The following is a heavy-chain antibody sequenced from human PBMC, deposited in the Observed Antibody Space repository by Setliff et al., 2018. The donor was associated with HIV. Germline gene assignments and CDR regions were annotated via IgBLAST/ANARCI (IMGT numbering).Heavy chain of an antibody. Sequence: ASVKVSCKASGYTFAGYGIHWVRQAPGQGLEWVGWINIYTGGTNYAQKFQGRVTITTDTSADTAYMELSSLRFEDTAVYYCARDGGPGSGGGDYSYYYSMDVWGKGTTVTVSS. CDR3: ARDGGPGSGGGDYSYYYSMDV. CDR1: GYTFAGYG. CDR2: INIYTGGT. V-gene: IGHV1-18*01. D-gene: IGHD6-19*01. J-gene: IGHJ6*04.